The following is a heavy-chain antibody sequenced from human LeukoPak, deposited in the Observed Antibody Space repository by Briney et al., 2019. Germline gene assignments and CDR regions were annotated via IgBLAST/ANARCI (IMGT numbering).Heavy chain of an antibody. CDR3: AKSFRSGYYFFVAFDV. Sequence: GRSLRLSCAASGFTFDDYAMHGVRQAPGKGLEWVSRISWNSGSIGYADSVKGLFTSSRDNAKNSLYLQMNSLRAEDTGLYYCAKSFRSGYYFFVAFDVWGQGTMVTVSS. CDR1: GFTFDDYA. D-gene: IGHD3-22*01. CDR2: ISWNSGSI. V-gene: IGHV3-9*01. J-gene: IGHJ3*01.